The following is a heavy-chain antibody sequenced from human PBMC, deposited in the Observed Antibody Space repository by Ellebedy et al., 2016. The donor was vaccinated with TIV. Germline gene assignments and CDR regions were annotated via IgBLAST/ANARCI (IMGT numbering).Heavy chain of an antibody. Sequence: GESLKISCGVSGVTVSSDFMSWVRQAPGKGPEWVSILYPDGGESYSESVTGRFIISRDNSKNTLYLQMNSLRSEDTAVYFCARDSRPNIGSLWGQGTLVTVSS. CDR2: LYPDGGE. J-gene: IGHJ4*02. CDR3: ARDSRPNIGSL. CDR1: GVTVSSDF. V-gene: IGHV3-66*01. D-gene: IGHD1-26*01.